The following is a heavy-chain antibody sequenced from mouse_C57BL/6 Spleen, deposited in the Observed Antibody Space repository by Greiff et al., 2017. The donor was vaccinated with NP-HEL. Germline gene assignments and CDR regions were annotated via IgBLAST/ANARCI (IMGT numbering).Heavy chain of an antibody. CDR2: IDPSDSYT. Sequence: QVQLQQPGAELVMPGASVKLSCKASGYTFTSYWMHWVKQRPGQGLEWIGEIDPSDSYTNYNQKFKGKSTLTVDKSSSTAYMQLSSLTSEDSAVYYCARSDYEGLYAMDYWGQGTSVTVSS. J-gene: IGHJ4*01. V-gene: IGHV1-69*01. CDR1: GYTFTSYW. CDR3: ARSDYEGLYAMDY. D-gene: IGHD2-4*01.